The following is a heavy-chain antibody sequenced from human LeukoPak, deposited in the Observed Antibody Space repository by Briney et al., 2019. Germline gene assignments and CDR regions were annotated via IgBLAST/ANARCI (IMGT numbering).Heavy chain of an antibody. V-gene: IGHV1-18*01. CDR3: AKDHATYYDILTGSGYYYYMDV. D-gene: IGHD3-9*01. Sequence: ASVKVSCKASGYTFTSYGISWVRQAPGQGLEWMGWISAYNGNTNYARKLQGRVTMTTDTSTSTAYMELNSLRAEDTAVYYCAKDHATYYDILTGSGYYYYMDVWGKGTTVTISS. CDR1: GYTFTSYG. J-gene: IGHJ6*03. CDR2: ISAYNGNT.